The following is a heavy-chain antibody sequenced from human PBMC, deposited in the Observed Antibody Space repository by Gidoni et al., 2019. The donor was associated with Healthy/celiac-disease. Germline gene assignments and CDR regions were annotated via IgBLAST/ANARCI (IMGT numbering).Heavy chain of an antibody. D-gene: IGHD1-26*01. Sequence: EVQLVESGGGLVQPGGSLRLSCAASGFTFSSYWMHWVRQAPGKGLVWVSRINSDGSSTSYADSVKGRFTISRDNAKNTLYLQMNSLRAEDTAVYYCARDHGIVGATDWFDPWGQGTLVTVSS. V-gene: IGHV3-74*01. J-gene: IGHJ5*02. CDR2: INSDGSST. CDR1: GFTFSSYW. CDR3: ARDHGIVGATDWFDP.